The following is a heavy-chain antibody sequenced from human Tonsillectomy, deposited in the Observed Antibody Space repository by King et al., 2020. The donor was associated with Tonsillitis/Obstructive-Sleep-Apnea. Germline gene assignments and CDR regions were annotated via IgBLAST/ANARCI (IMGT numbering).Heavy chain of an antibody. J-gene: IGHJ3*02. CDR1: GFSLSTGGVG. CDR2: IYCDDDK. Sequence: TLKESGPTVVKPTQTLTLTCTFSGFSLSTGGVGVGWIRQPPGKALEWLALIYCDDDKCYSPSLKSRLTITKDSSKNQVVLTMTNMDPVETATYYCARGSYESDGLDMWGQGTMVTVSS. V-gene: IGHV2-5*02. D-gene: IGHD3-10*01. CDR3: ARGSYESDGLDM.